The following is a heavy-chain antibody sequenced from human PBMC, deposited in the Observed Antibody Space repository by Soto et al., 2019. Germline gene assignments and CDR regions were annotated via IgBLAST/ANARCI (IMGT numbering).Heavy chain of an antibody. Sequence: PSETLSLTCAVYGGSFSGYYWSWIRQPPGKGLEWIGEINHSGSTNYNPSLKSRVTISVDTSKNQFSLKLSSVTAADTAVYYCARPGIAAAGLDAFDIWGQGTMVTV. J-gene: IGHJ3*02. CDR3: ARPGIAAAGLDAFDI. D-gene: IGHD6-13*01. CDR2: INHSGST. CDR1: GGSFSGYY. V-gene: IGHV4-34*01.